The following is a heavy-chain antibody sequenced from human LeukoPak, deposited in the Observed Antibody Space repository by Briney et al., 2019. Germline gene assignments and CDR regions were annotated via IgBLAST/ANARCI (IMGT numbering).Heavy chain of an antibody. CDR3: ARAELRLTGYYYMDV. D-gene: IGHD1-7*01. J-gene: IGHJ6*03. Sequence: SVKVSCKASGGTFSSYTISWVRQAPGQGLEWIGRIIPILGIANYAQKFQGRVTITADKSTSTAYMELSSLRSEDTAVYYCARAELRLTGYYYMDVWGKGTTVTVSS. CDR2: IIPILGIA. V-gene: IGHV1-69*02. CDR1: GGTFSSYT.